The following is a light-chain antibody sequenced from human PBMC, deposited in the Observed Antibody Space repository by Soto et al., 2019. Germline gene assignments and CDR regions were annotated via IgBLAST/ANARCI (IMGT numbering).Light chain of an antibody. J-gene: IGKJ5*01. Sequence: EIVFAQSPGALSLSPGERATLPCSASQSVSSRYLAWYQQKPGQAPRLLIYGASSRATGVPARFSGSGSGTDFTLTISSLEPEDFAVYYCQQRSNWPPITFGQGTRLEIK. CDR1: QSVSSRY. CDR3: QQRSNWPPIT. CDR2: GAS. V-gene: IGKV3D-20*02.